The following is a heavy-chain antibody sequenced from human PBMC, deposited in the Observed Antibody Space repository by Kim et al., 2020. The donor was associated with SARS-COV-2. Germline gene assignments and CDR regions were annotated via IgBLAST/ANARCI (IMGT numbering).Heavy chain of an antibody. CDR3: ARDPI. Sequence: NSSAVSKNYADSVKAQLTISRDNAKNRLYLKMNSLRIKDTAVYYCARDPIWGQGTMVTVSS. J-gene: IGHJ3*01. V-gene: IGHV3-74*01. CDR2: NSSAVSK.